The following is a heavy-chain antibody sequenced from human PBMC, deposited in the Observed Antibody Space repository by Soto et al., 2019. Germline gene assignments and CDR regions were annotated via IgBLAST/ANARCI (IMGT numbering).Heavy chain of an antibody. J-gene: IGHJ4*02. Sequence: SETLSLTCTVSGGSISSYYWSWIRQPPGKGLEWIGYIYYSGSTNYNPSLKSRVTISVDTSKNQFSLKLSSVTAADTAVYYCARSEREYSGLHFDYWGQGTLVTVSS. D-gene: IGHD5-12*01. CDR3: ARSEREYSGLHFDY. V-gene: IGHV4-59*08. CDR1: GGSISSYY. CDR2: IYYSGST.